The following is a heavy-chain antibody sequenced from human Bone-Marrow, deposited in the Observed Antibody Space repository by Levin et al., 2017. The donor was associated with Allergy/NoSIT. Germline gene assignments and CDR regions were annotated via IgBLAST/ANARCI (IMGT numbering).Heavy chain of an antibody. CDR2: FDPEDGET. J-gene: IGHJ4*02. CDR3: ATDGADFWSGYSY. V-gene: IGHV1-24*01. Sequence: GESLKISCKVFGYTLTELSMHWVRQAPGKGLEWMGGFDPEDGETIYAQKFQGRVTMTEDTSTDTAYMELSSLRSEDTAVYYCATDGADFWSGYSYWGQGTLVTVSS. D-gene: IGHD3-3*01. CDR1: GYTLTELS.